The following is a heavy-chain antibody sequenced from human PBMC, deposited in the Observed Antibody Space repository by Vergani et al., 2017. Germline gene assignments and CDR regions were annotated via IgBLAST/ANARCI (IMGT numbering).Heavy chain of an antibody. J-gene: IGHJ6*02. CDR1: GFTFSSYA. V-gene: IGHV3-64D*06. CDR2: ISSNGGST. D-gene: IGHD3-3*01. Sequence: EVQLVESGGGLVQPGGSLRLSCSASGFTFSSYAMHWVRQAPGKGLEYVSAISSNGGSTYYADSVKGRFTISRDNSKNTLYLQMSSLRAEDTAVYYCVKDWTYYDFWSGYWAPPLYGMDVWGQGTTVTVSS. CDR3: VKDWTYYDFWSGYWAPPLYGMDV.